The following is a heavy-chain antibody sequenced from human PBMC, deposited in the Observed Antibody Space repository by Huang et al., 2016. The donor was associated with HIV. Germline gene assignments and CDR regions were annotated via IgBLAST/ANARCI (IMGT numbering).Heavy chain of an antibody. V-gene: IGHV1-69*06. Sequence: QVQLLQSGAAVKKPGSSMKVSCKASGGHLTSYAIAWVRQAPGQGLVWMGGIIPIYDTPKDEQKVQVRITITADKSTNTVYMTLSSLRSEDTAVYYCARDHVSGGRSLGFDPWGQGTLVTVSS. CDR3: ARDHVSGGRSLGFDP. CDR2: IIPIYDTP. D-gene: IGHD3-16*01. CDR1: GGHLTSYA. J-gene: IGHJ5*02.